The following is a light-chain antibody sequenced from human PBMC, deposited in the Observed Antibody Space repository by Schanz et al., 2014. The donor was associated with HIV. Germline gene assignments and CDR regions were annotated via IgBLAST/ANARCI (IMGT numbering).Light chain of an antibody. CDR3: ATWHSSLREVV. CDR1: ALNVGHNF. Sequence: QSLLTQPPSVSAAPGQRVTISCSGGALNVGHNFVSWYQQFPGTAPKLLIFADYQRPSEIPDRISGAKTGTSATLAINGLQAGDEDDYYCATWHSSLREVVFGGGTKLTVL. CDR2: ADY. J-gene: IGLJ2*01. V-gene: IGLV1-51*01.